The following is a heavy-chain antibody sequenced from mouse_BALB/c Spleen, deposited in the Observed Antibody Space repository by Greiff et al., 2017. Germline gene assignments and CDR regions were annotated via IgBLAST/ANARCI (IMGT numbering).Heavy chain of an antibody. CDR3: AREDGNYGGFAY. CDR2: ISDGGSYT. J-gene: IGHJ3*01. Sequence: EVKLMESGGGLVKPGGSLKLSCAASGFTFSDYYMYWVRQTPEKRLEWVATISDGGSYTYYPDSVKGRFTISRDNAKNNLYLQMSSLKSEDTAMYYCAREDGNYGGFAYWGQGTLVTVSA. V-gene: IGHV5-4*02. CDR1: GFTFSDYY. D-gene: IGHD2-1*01.